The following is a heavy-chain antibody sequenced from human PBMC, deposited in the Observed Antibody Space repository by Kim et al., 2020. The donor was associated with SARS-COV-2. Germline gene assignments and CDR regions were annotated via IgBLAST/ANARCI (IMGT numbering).Heavy chain of an antibody. CDR1: GFTFSSYW. D-gene: IGHD6-13*01. CDR3: ARGGSRAAAINWFDP. J-gene: IGHJ5*02. CDR2: IKQDGSEK. Sequence: GGSLRLSCAASGFTFSSYWMSWVRQAPGKGLEWVANIKQDGSEKYYVDSVKGRFTISRDNAKNSLYLQMNSLRAEDTAVYYCARGGSRAAAINWFDPWGQGTLVTVSS. V-gene: IGHV3-7*01.